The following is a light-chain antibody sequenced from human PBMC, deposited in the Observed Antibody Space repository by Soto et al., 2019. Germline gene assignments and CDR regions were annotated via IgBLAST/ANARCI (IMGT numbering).Light chain of an antibody. Sequence: DIQMTQSPSILSASVGDIVTITCRASQTISNWLAWYQQKPGKAPKLLIYKASNLESGVQSRFSGSGSRTEFTLTISSLQPDDFATYYCQHYNNYFWTFGQGTKVEIK. CDR1: QTISNW. V-gene: IGKV1-5*03. J-gene: IGKJ1*01. CDR3: QHYNNYFWT. CDR2: KAS.